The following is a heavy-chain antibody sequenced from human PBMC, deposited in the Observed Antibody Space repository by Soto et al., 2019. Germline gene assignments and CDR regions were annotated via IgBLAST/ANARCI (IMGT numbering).Heavy chain of an antibody. V-gene: IGHV4-59*08. CDR3: ARGERKHKRDY. Sequence: SETLSLTCTVSGGSISSYYWSWIRQPPGKGLEWIGYIYYSGSTNYNPSLKSRVTISVDTSKNQFSLKLSSVTAADTAVYDCARGERKHKRDYWGKGNLVTVDS. CDR1: GGSISSYY. CDR2: IYYSGST. D-gene: IGHD2-21*01. J-gene: IGHJ4*02.